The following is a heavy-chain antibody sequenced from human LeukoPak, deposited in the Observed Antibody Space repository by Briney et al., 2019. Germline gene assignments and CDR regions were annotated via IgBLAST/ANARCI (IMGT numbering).Heavy chain of an antibody. V-gene: IGHV4-34*01. CDR1: GGSFSGYY. Sequence: PSETLSLTCAVYGGSFSGYYWSWIRQPPGKGLEWIGEINHSGSTNYNPSLKSRVTISVDTSKNQFSLKLSSVTAADTAVYYCARDKGFMVRGVINYGMDVWGQGTTVTVSS. J-gene: IGHJ6*02. CDR3: ARDKGFMVRGVINYGMDV. CDR2: INHSGST. D-gene: IGHD3-10*01.